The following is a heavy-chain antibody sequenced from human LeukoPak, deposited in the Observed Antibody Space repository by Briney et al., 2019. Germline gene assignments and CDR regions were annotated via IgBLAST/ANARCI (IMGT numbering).Heavy chain of an antibody. J-gene: IGHJ6*02. CDR3: ARGYGSGSYRPYYYGMDV. Sequence: SETLSLTCTVSGGSISSSSYYWGWIRQPPGKGLEWIGSIYYSGSTYYNPSLKSRVTISVDTSKNQFSLKLSSVTAADTAVYYCARGYGSGSYRPYYYGMDVWGQGTTVTVSS. CDR2: IYYSGST. V-gene: IGHV4-39*07. CDR1: GGSISSSSYY. D-gene: IGHD3-10*01.